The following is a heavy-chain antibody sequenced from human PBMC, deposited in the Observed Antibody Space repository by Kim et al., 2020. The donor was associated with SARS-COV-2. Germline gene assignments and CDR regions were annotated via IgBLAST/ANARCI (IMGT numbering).Heavy chain of an antibody. CDR2: IIPLYGTL. J-gene: IGHJ5*02. D-gene: IGHD3-22*01. Sequence: SVKVSCTASGGTFSNYAISGVRQAPGQGLEWMGEIIPLYGTLNDAQKFQDRLKITADESTTTVYMELSSLTSADTAVYYCARGSSGWLDPWGQGTLVTVSS. CDR1: GGTFSNYA. V-gene: IGHV1-69*13. CDR3: ARGSSGWLDP.